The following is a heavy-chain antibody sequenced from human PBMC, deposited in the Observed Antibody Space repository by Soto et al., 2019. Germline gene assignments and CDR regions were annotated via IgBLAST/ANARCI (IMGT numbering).Heavy chain of an antibody. J-gene: IGHJ4*02. V-gene: IGHV2-5*01. CDR3: AHIPPGSSRWTEYFDY. Sequence: SGPTLVNPAHTLTLTCTFSGFSLSTSGVGVGWIRQPPGKALDWLALIYWNDDKRYSPSLKSRLTITKDTSKNQVVLTMTNMDALYTSEYYCAHIPPGSSRWTEYFDYSGEVTL. D-gene: IGHD6-19*01. CDR1: GFSLSTSGVG. CDR2: IYWNDDK.